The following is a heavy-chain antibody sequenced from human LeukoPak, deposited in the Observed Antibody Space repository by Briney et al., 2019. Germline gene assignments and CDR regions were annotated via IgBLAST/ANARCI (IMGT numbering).Heavy chain of an antibody. CDR2: INSDGSST. Sequence: TGGSLRLSCAASGFTFSSYWMHWVRQAPGKGLVWVSRINSDGSSTNYADSVKGRFTISRDNAKNTLYLQLNSLRAEDTAVYYCARDPYSSSWFDYWGQGTLVTVSS. V-gene: IGHV3-74*01. CDR3: ARDPYSSSWFDY. D-gene: IGHD6-13*01. CDR1: GFTFSSYW. J-gene: IGHJ4*02.